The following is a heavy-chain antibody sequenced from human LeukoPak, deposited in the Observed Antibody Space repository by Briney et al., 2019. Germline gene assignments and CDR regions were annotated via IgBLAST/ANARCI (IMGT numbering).Heavy chain of an antibody. V-gene: IGHV3-23*01. Sequence: GGSLGLSCAASGFTFSSYAMNWVRQAPGKGLEWVSSISGSGGSTYRADSVKGRFTISRDNSKNTLYLQMNSLRAEDTAVYYCAKSMAAYYYYGMDVWGQGTTVTVSS. J-gene: IGHJ6*02. D-gene: IGHD5-24*01. CDR2: ISGSGGST. CDR3: AKSMAAYYYYGMDV. CDR1: GFTFSSYA.